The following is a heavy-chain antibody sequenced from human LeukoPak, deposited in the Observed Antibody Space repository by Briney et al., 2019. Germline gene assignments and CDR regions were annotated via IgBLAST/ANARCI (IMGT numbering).Heavy chain of an antibody. CDR1: GFTFSSYA. CDR3: ARDIGPSIVVVPAAIGY. CDR2: VSYDGSNK. D-gene: IGHD2-2*01. Sequence: PGRSLRLSCAASGFTFSSYAMHWVRQAPGKGLEWVAVVSYDGSNKYYVDSVKGRFTISRDNSKNTLYLQMNSLRAEDTAVYYCARDIGPSIVVVPAAIGYWGQGTLVTVSS. V-gene: IGHV3-30-3*01. J-gene: IGHJ4*02.